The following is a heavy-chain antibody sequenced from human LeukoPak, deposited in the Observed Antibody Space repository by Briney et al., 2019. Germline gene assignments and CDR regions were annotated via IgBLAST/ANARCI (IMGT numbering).Heavy chain of an antibody. CDR1: GGSISSSSYY. Sequence: SETLSLTCTVSGGSISSSSYYWGWIRQPPGKGLEWIGSIYYSGSTYYNPSLKSRVTMSVDTSKNQFSLKLRSVTAADTAIYYCANGGYCSSSSCYPKWFDPWGQGTLVTVSS. V-gene: IGHV4-39*07. CDR2: IYYSGST. J-gene: IGHJ5*02. D-gene: IGHD2-2*01. CDR3: ANGGYCSSSSCYPKWFDP.